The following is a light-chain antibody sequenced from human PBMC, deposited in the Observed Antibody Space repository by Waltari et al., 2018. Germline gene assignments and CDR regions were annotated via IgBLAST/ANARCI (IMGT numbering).Light chain of an antibody. Sequence: DIVMTQSPDSLAVSLGERATINCKSSESVLFSSRNKNHLAWYQQKPGNPPKLLLYWASTRESGVPDRFSGSESGTDFTLTISSLQAEDVAIYYCQQYYDSPLTFGGGTKVEIK. V-gene: IGKV4-1*01. CDR1: ESVLFSSRNKNH. CDR3: QQYYDSPLT. CDR2: WAS. J-gene: IGKJ4*01.